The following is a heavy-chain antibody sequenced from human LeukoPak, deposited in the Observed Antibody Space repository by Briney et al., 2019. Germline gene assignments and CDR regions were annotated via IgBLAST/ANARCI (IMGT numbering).Heavy chain of an antibody. Sequence: GASVKVSCKASGGTFNSYAISWVRQAPGQGLEWMGGIMPLFGTANYAQEFQGRVTFTTDESASTAYMEASSLRSEDTAVYYCASGSLGDGYGVGDYYQYMDVWGKGTTVTVSS. D-gene: IGHD5-24*01. CDR3: ASGSLGDGYGVGDYYQYMDV. CDR1: GGTFNSYA. J-gene: IGHJ6*03. CDR2: IMPLFGTA. V-gene: IGHV1-69*05.